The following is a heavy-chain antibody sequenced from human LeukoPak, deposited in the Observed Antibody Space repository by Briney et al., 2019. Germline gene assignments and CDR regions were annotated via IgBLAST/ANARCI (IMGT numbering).Heavy chain of an antibody. CDR2: IYDDGGT. J-gene: IGHJ5*02. D-gene: IGHD3-10*01. Sequence: GGSLRLSCTVSGFTVTSTHMDWVRQAPGKGPEWVALIYDDGGTVYADSVKGRFTISRDDSKNMVYLQMNSLRPEDSAVYYCARDRAGRRSSWVEFDLWGQGTLVTVSS. CDR1: GFTVTSTH. V-gene: IGHV3-53*05. CDR3: ARDRAGRRSSWVEFDL.